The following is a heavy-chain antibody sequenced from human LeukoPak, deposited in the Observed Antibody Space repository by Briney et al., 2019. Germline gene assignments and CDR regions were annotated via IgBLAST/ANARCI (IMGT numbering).Heavy chain of an antibody. V-gene: IGHV3-30*18. CDR3: AKVFEVRGARRPKDY. CDR2: ISYDGGYK. Sequence: PGGSLRLSCAASGFTFSDYGMHWVRQAPGKGLEWVALISYDGGYKFYADSVRDRFTISRDNSKNTLFLQMNSLRIEDTAVYYCAKVFEVRGARRPKDYWGQGTLVIVSS. J-gene: IGHJ4*02. D-gene: IGHD3-10*01. CDR1: GFTFSDYG.